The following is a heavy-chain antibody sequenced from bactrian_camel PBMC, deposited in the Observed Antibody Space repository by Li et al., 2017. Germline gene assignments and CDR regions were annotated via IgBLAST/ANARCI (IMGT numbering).Heavy chain of an antibody. J-gene: IGHJ4*01. CDR1: GPTPNC. V-gene: IGHV3-3*01. CDR3: AADRLACLRDGPNHEYAH. CDR2: IYAGGGLA. Sequence: QVQLVESGGGSVQEGGSLRLSCAAVGPTPNCMGWFRQVPGREREGVAVIYAGGGLAYYSDSVKGRFTISRDGARNTVILQMNSLNPEDTAMYYCAADRLACLRDGPNHEYAHWGRGTQVTVS.